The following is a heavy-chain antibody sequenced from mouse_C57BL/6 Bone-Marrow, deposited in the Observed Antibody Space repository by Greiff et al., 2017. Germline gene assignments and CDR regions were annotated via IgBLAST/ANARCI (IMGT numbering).Heavy chain of an antibody. D-gene: IGHD1-1*01. J-gene: IGHJ1*03. Sequence: EVKVEESGGGLVQPGESLKLSCESNEYEFPSHDMSWVRKTPEKRLELVAAINSDGGSTYYPDTMERRFIISRDNTKKTLYQQMSSLRSEDTALYYCARHRGYSSSYDWYFDVWGTGTTVTVSS. CDR3: ARHRGYSSSYDWYFDV. V-gene: IGHV5-2*03. CDR2: INSDGGST. CDR1: EYEFPSHD.